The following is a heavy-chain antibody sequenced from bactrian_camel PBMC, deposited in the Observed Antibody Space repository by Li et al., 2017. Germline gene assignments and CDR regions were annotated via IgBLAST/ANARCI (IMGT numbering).Heavy chain of an antibody. J-gene: IGHJ4*01. CDR1: GFSFNAYG. Sequence: VQLVESGGGLVQPGGSLRLACAASGFSFNAYGMSWVRQAPGKGLEWVSTINDGGDMTWYAESVKGRFTVSRDAAKNTVNLQLSSLKPEDTAMYYCAGDFYETCTGSWPYTGFYVWGQGTQVTVS. D-gene: IGHD4*01. V-gene: IGHV3S40*01. CDR3: AGDFYETCTGSWPYTGFYV. CDR2: INDGGDMT.